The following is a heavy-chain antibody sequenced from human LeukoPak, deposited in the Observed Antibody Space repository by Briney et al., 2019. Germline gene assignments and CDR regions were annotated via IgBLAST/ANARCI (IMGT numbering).Heavy chain of an antibody. Sequence: PGGSLRLSCAASGFTFSSYWMHWVRQAPGKGLVWVSRINSDGSTTSYADSVKGRFTISRDNAKNTLYLQMKSLRAEDTAVYYCARPPDYYDSSGYYYWGQGTLVTVSS. D-gene: IGHD3-22*01. J-gene: IGHJ4*02. CDR2: INSDGSTT. CDR3: ARPPDYYDSSGYYY. CDR1: GFTFSSYW. V-gene: IGHV3-74*01.